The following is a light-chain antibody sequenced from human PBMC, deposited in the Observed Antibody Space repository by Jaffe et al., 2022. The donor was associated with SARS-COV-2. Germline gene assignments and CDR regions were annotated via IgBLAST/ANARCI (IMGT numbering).Light chain of an antibody. V-gene: IGKV1-27*01. Sequence: DIQMTQSPSSLSASVGDRVTITCRASQGINNYLAWYQQKPGKAPKLLMYDASTLTSGVPSRFSGRGSGTHFTLTISGLQPEDVATYYCQKYDRDPPTFGHGTTVEIK. CDR1: QGINNY. J-gene: IGKJ1*01. CDR3: QKYDRDPPT. CDR2: DAS.